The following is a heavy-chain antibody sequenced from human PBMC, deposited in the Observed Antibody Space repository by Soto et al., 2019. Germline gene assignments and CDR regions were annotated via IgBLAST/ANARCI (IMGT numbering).Heavy chain of an antibody. V-gene: IGHV3-23*01. D-gene: IGHD3-9*01. CDR1: GFTFSSYA. CDR2: ISGSGGSA. CDR3: AKASDYDDILTGLH. Sequence: EVQLLESGGGLVQPGGSLRISCAASGFTFSSYAMSWVRQAPGKGLGCLSTISGSGGSAYYADSVKGRFTITRDNSKNTLHLQMNSLRAEDTAVYYCAKASDYDDILTGLHWGQGTLVTVSA. J-gene: IGHJ4*02.